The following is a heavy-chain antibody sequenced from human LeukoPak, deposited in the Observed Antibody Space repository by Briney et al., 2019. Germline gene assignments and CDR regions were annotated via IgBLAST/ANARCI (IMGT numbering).Heavy chain of an antibody. D-gene: IGHD6-19*01. J-gene: IGHJ5*01. V-gene: IGHV3-23*01. CDR2: INENSGTT. Sequence: GGSLRLSCAASGFAFSVYAMSWLRQPPGKGLEWVSTINENSGTTSYAASVRGRFTISRDNSKNTVYLQLNTLRADDTATYYCAKPISGGLAVTADWFHPWGQETLVVVSS. CDR1: GFAFSVYA. CDR3: AKPISGGLAVTADWFHP.